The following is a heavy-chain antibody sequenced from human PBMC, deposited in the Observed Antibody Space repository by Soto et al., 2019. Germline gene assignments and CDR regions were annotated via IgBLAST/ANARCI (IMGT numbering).Heavy chain of an antibody. Sequence: GVLRLSCAASGFTFSDYYMSWVRQAPGRGLEWISYSSNSGTFARYATSVKGRFSISRDNANNSLYPEMNSLRVEDTAVYYCARSGDNFNVLDYWGQGTPVTVSS. CDR2: SSNSGTFA. CDR1: GFTFSDYY. J-gene: IGHJ4*02. D-gene: IGHD1-1*01. V-gene: IGHV3-11*06. CDR3: ARSGDNFNVLDY.